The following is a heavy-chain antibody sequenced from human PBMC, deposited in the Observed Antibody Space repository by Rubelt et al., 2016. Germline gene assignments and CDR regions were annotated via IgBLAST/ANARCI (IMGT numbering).Heavy chain of an antibody. Sequence: QVQQQQWGAGLLKPSETLSLTCAVYGGSFSGYYWSWIRQPPGKGLEWIGEINHSGSTNYNPSLKSRVTISVDTSKNQFSLKLSSVTAADTAVYYCARATLLGYCSGGSCSRAFDIWGQGTMVTVSS. CDR2: INHSGST. J-gene: IGHJ3*02. V-gene: IGHV4-34*01. CDR1: GGSFSGYY. CDR3: ARATLLGYCSGGSCSRAFDI. D-gene: IGHD2-15*01.